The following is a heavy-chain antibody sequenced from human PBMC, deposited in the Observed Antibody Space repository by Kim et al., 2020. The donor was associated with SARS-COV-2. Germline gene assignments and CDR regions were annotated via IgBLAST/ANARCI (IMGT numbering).Heavy chain of an antibody. Sequence: GESLKISCKGSGYSFTSYWISWVRQMPGKGLEWMGRIDPSDSYTNYSPSFQGHVTISADKSISTAYLQWSSLKASDTAMYYCASSITIFGDAFDIWGQGTMVTVSS. V-gene: IGHV5-10-1*01. D-gene: IGHD3-3*01. CDR2: IDPSDSYT. J-gene: IGHJ3*02. CDR3: ASSITIFGDAFDI. CDR1: GYSFTSYW.